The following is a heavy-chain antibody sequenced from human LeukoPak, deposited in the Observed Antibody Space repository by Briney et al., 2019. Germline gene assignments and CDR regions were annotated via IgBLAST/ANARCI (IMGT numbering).Heavy chain of an antibody. CDR3: ARISCTGNSCRPYSYYDMDV. CDR2: IWHDGSNK. CDR1: GFTFNTFG. D-gene: IGHD2-15*01. V-gene: IGHV3-33*01. Sequence: GRSLRLSCAASGFTFNTFGMNWVRQAPGKGLEWVAVIWHDGSNKYYADSVKGRFTISRDNSKSALYLQVNSLRVEDTAVYYCARISCTGNSCRPYSYYDMDVWGQGTTVTVSS. J-gene: IGHJ6*02.